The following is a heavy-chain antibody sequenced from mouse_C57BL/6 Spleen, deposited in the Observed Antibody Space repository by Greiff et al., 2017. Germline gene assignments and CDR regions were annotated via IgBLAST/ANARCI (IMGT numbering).Heavy chain of an antibody. CDR3: TTAYYSNFHYFDD. CDR1: GFNIKDYY. D-gene: IGHD2-5*01. V-gene: IGHV14-1*01. Sequence: VQLQQSGAELVRPGASVKLSCTASGFNIKDYYMHWVKQRPEQGLEWIGRIDPEDGDTEYAPKFQGKATMTADTSSNTAYLQLSSLTSEDTAVYYCTTAYYSNFHYFDDWGQGTTLTVSS. J-gene: IGHJ2*01. CDR2: IDPEDGDT.